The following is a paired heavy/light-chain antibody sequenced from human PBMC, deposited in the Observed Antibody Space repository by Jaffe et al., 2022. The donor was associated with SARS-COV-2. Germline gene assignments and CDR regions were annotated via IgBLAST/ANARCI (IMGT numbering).Heavy chain of an antibody. D-gene: IGHD3-10*01. CDR1: GLTFSNYA. CDR2: ISVSGII. Sequence: EVQLVESGGGLIQPGGSLRLSCAASGLTFSNYAMSWVRQAPGKGLEWVSSISVSGIIYHADSVKGRFTISRDNPKSTVFLQMSSLRADDTAVYYCAKDRGTWTRSLDHWGQGTLVIVSS. J-gene: IGHJ4*02. V-gene: IGHV3-23*04. CDR3: AKDRGTWTRSLDH.
Light chain of an antibody. CDR3: VSYTDTSLYV. Sequence: QSALTQPASVSGSPGQSITISCTGTSSDIGGSNYVSWYQQHPGKAPKLMIYDVSNRPSGVSNRFSGSKSGNTASLTISGLQAEDEADYYCVSYTDTSLYVFGTGTKVTVL. CDR2: DVS. J-gene: IGLJ1*01. CDR1: SSDIGGSNY. V-gene: IGLV2-14*03.